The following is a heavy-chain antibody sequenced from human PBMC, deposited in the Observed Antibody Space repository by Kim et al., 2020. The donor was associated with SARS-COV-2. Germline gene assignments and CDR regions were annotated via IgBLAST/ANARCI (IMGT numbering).Heavy chain of an antibody. D-gene: IGHD3-22*01. CDR2: T. V-gene: IGHV3-64D*09. Sequence: TYYADSVRGRFTISRDNSKNTLYLQMSSLRAEDTAVYYCVPGVVVVITSYWGQGTLVTVSS. CDR3: VPGVVVVITSY. J-gene: IGHJ4*02.